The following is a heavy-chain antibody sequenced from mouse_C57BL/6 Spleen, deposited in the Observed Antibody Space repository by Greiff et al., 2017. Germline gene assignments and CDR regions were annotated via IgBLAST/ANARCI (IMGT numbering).Heavy chain of an antibody. Sequence: VQLQQPGTELVKPGASVKLSCKASGYTFTSYWMHWVKQRPGQGLEWIGNINPSNGGTNYNEKFKSKATLTVDKYSSTAYMQLSSLTSEDSAVYYCARSITTTYYFDYWGQGTTLTVSS. CDR2: INPSNGGT. D-gene: IGHD1-1*01. CDR3: ARSITTTYYFDY. CDR1: GYTFTSYW. J-gene: IGHJ2*01. V-gene: IGHV1-53*01.